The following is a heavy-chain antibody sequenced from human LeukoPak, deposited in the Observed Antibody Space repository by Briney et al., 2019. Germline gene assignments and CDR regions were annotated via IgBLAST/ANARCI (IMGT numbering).Heavy chain of an antibody. J-gene: IGHJ6*02. Sequence: GGSLRLSCATSGFTFSSFSMNWVRQAPGKGLEWISYIKSDSSTIYYADSVKGRSTISRDNAKNSLYLQMNSLRAEDTAVYYCVRDKRQWLVPRGYYGMDVWGQGTTVTVSS. CDR2: IKSDSSTI. V-gene: IGHV3-48*01. CDR3: VRDKRQWLVPRGYYGMDV. D-gene: IGHD6-19*01. CDR1: GFTFSSFS.